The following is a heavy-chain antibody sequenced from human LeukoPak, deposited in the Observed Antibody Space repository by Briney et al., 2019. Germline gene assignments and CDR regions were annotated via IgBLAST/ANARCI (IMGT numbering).Heavy chain of an antibody. J-gene: IGHJ3*01. CDR2: INTDGSST. CDR3: ARTLADAFDV. D-gene: IGHD3-16*01. V-gene: IGHV3-74*01. CDR1: GFTFRSNW. Sequence: PGGSLRLSCAASGFTFRSNWMHWVGQAPGKGLVWVSHINTDGSSTRYADSVRGRFTISRDNAKNTLYLQMNSLRAEDTAVYYCARTLADAFDVWGQGTMVTVSS.